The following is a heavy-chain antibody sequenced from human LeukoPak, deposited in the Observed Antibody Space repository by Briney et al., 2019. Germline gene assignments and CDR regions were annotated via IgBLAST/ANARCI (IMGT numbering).Heavy chain of an antibody. V-gene: IGHV1-18*01. J-gene: IGHJ3*02. CDR1: GYTFTGYG. Sequence: ASVKVSCKASGYTFTGYGINWVRQAPGQGLEWMGWTSAYNGNTKYAQKLQGRVTMTTDTSTSTAYMELRSLRSDDTAVYYCARGRRLFDAFDIWGQGTMVTVSS. D-gene: IGHD3-22*01. CDR2: TSAYNGNT. CDR3: ARGRRLFDAFDI.